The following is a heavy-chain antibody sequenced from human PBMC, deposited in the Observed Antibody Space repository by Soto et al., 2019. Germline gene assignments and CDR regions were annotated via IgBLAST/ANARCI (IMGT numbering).Heavy chain of an antibody. CDR3: ARHADLYYFDY. CDR1: GGSISSNNYF. J-gene: IGHJ4*02. CDR2: ISYSGST. Sequence: TSEPLSLTCTVSGGSISSNNYFWGWIRQPPGKGLEWIGSISYSGSTYYNPSLKSRVTISVDTSKNQFSLKLSSVTAADTAVYYCARHADLYYFDYWGQGTLVTVSS. V-gene: IGHV4-39*01.